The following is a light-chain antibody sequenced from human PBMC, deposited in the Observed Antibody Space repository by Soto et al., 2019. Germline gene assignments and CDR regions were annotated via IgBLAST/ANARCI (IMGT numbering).Light chain of an antibody. CDR2: DVS. J-gene: IGLJ3*02. V-gene: IGLV2-11*01. CDR1: SSDVGGYKY. Sequence: QSVLTQPRSVSGSPGQSVTISCTGTSSDVGGYKYVSWYQQHPGKAPKLRIYDVSKRPSGVPDRFSGSKSGTTASLTISGLQAEDDAYYYSCSYAGSYTWVFGGGTQLTVL. CDR3: CSYAGSYTWV.